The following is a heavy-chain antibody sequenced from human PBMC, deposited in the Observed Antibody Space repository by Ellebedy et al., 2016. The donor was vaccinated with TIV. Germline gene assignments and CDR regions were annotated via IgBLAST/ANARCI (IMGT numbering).Heavy chain of an antibody. Sequence: MPGGSLRLSCTVSGASFNTDYWTRVRQPPGKGLQWIGYVSHSGSTHYSPSLESRVTMSLDTSNNQFSLKLKSVTAADTAVYYCVRDRSVFFDPWGQGTLVIVSS. CDR2: VSHSGST. J-gene: IGHJ5*01. CDR3: VRDRSVFFDP. V-gene: IGHV4-59*12. D-gene: IGHD5/OR15-5a*01. CDR1: GASFNTDY.